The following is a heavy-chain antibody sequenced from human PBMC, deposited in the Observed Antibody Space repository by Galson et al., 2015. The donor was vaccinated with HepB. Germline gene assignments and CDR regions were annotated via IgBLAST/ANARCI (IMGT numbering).Heavy chain of an antibody. CDR1: GFTFSSYS. J-gene: IGHJ4*02. D-gene: IGHD1-26*01. CDR3: ARDTNSGSYSQDFDY. CDR2: ISSSSSYI. V-gene: IGHV3-21*01. Sequence: LRLSCAASGFTFSSYSMNWVRQAPGKGLEWVSSISSSSSYIYYADSVKGRFTISRDNAKNSLYLQMNSLRAEDTAVYYCARDTNSGSYSQDFDYWGQGTLVTVSS.